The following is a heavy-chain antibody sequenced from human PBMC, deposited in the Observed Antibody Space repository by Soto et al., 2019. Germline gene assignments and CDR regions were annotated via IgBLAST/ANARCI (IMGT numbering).Heavy chain of an antibody. CDR2: IYSGGST. D-gene: IGHD3-22*01. Sequence: EVQLVESGGGLIQTGGSLRLSWAASGFTVSSNYMSWVRQAPGKGLEWVSVIYSGGSTYYADSVKGRFTISRDNSKNTLYRQMNSLRAEDTAVYYCEREPGGRYYDSSGYYYWGQGTLVTVSS. J-gene: IGHJ4*02. CDR1: GFTVSSNY. V-gene: IGHV3-53*01. CDR3: EREPGGRYYDSSGYYY.